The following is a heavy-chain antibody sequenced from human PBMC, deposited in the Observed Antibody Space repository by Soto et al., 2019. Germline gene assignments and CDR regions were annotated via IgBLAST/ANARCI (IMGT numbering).Heavy chain of an antibody. Sequence: SETLSLTCTVSGGSISSYYWSWIRQPPGKGLEWIGYIYYSGSTNYNPSLKSRVTIPVDTSKNQFSLKLSSVTAADTAVYYCEREAGGYDFWSGYYFGLDPWGQGTLVTVSS. D-gene: IGHD3-3*01. V-gene: IGHV4-59*01. CDR2: IYYSGST. J-gene: IGHJ5*02. CDR3: EREAGGYDFWSGYYFGLDP. CDR1: GGSISSYY.